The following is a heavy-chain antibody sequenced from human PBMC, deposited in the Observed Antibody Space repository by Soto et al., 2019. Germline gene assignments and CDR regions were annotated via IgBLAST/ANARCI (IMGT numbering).Heavy chain of an antibody. CDR2: INHSGST. Sequence: PSETLSLTCAVYGGSFSGYYWSWIRQPPGKGLEWIGEINHSGSTNYNPSLKSRVIISVDTSKNQFSLKLSSVTAADTAVYYYARDNGYSYGYTLDHWGQGTLVTVSS. V-gene: IGHV4-34*01. J-gene: IGHJ4*02. D-gene: IGHD5-18*01. CDR3: ARDNGYSYGYTLDH. CDR1: GGSFSGYY.